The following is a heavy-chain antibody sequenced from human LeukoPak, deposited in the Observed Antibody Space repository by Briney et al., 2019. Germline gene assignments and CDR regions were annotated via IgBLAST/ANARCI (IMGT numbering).Heavy chain of an antibody. V-gene: IGHV1-69*13. J-gene: IGHJ6*03. CDR3: ARHQKYCSSTSCSYYYYYMDV. CDR1: GAAFSSYA. D-gene: IGHD2-2*01. CDR2: IIPIFGTA. Sequence: ASVNLSCNASGAAFSSYANSCRRQGPGQGLEWMGGIIPIFGTANYAQKFQGRVTITADESTSTAYMELSSLRSEDTAVYYCARHQKYCSSTSCSYYYYYMDVWGKGTTVTVSS.